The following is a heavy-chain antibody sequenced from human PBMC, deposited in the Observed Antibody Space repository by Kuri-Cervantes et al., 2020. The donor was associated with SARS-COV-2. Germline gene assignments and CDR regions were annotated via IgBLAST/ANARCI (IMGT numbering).Heavy chain of an antibody. CDR1: GGSISSSSYY. J-gene: IGHJ3*02. V-gene: IGHV4-39*01. Sequence: ESLKISCTVSGGSISSSSYYWGWIRQPPGKGLEWIGSIYHSGSTYYNPSLKSRVTISVDTSKNQFSLKLSSVTAADTAVYYCARHDYGEGRGAFDIWGQGTMVTVSS. D-gene: IGHD4-17*01. CDR3: ARHDYGEGRGAFDI. CDR2: IYHSGST.